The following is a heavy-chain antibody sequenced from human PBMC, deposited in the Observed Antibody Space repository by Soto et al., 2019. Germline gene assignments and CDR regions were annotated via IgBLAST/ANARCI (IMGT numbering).Heavy chain of an antibody. CDR1: GFTFSSHG. CDR3: ARARGGGYYYGMDV. V-gene: IGHV3-33*01. Sequence: QLQLVESGGGVVQPGTSLRISCAPSGFTFSSHGMHWVRQAPGKGLEWVAVIWYDGSNKYYADSVKGRFTISRDNSKTTMDLQMSSLKVEDTAVYYCARARGGGYYYGMDVWGQGATVIVSS. J-gene: IGHJ6*02. CDR2: IWYDGSNK. D-gene: IGHD2-15*01.